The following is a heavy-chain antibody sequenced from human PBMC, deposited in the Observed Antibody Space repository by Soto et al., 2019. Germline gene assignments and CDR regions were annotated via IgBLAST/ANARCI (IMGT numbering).Heavy chain of an antibody. CDR1: GGSISSYY. CDR2: IYTSGST. D-gene: IGHD3-10*01. J-gene: IGHJ6*02. V-gene: IGHV4-4*07. CDR3: ARDPLGSGRHYYYYGMDV. Sequence: PSETLSLTCTVSGGSISSYYWSWIRQPAGKGLEWIGRIYTSGSTNYNPSLKSRVTMSVDTSKNQFSLKLSSVTAADTAVYYCARDPLGSGRHYYYYGMDVWGQGTTVTVSS.